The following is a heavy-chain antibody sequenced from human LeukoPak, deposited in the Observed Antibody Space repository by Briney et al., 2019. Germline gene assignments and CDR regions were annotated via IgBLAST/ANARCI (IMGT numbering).Heavy chain of an antibody. V-gene: IGHV1-69*05. J-gene: IGHJ4*02. CDR3: ARLMTTVTTGDY. CDR1: GYTFTSYG. Sequence: SVKVSCKASGYTFTSYGISWVRQAPGQGLEWMGRIIPIFGTANYAQTFQGRVTITTDESTSTAYMELSSLRSEGTAVYYCARLMTTVTTGDYWGQGTLVTVSS. D-gene: IGHD4-17*01. CDR2: IIPIFGTA.